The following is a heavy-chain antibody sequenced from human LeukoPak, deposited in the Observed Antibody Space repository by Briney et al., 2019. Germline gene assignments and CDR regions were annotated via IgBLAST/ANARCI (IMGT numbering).Heavy chain of an antibody. Sequence: ETLSLTCTVSGGSISSYYWSWIRQPPGKGLEWIGYIYTSGSTNYNPSLTSRVTISADTSKNQFSLKLSSVTAADTAVYYCARHGPYSSSPSYFDYWGQGTLVTVSS. CDR1: GGSISSYY. CDR2: IYTSGST. CDR3: ARHGPYSSSPSYFDY. J-gene: IGHJ4*02. V-gene: IGHV4-4*09. D-gene: IGHD6-6*01.